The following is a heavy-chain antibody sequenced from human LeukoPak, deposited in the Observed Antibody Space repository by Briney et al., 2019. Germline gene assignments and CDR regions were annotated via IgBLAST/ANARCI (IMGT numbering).Heavy chain of an antibody. J-gene: IGHJ4*02. Sequence: PGGSLRLSCAASGFTFSSYWMSWVRQAPGKGLEWVANIKQDGSEKYYVDSVKGRFTISRDNAKNSLYLRMSSLRAEDTAVYYCARGHVLLWFGGEYYFDYWGQGTLVTVSS. CDR3: ARGHVLLWFGGEYYFDY. CDR2: IKQDGSEK. CDR1: GFTFSSYW. D-gene: IGHD3-10*01. V-gene: IGHV3-7*03.